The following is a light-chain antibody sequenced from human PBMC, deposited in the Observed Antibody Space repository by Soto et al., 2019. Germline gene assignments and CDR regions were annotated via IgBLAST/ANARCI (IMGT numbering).Light chain of an antibody. CDR3: QQRSSWPRA. CDR2: DAS. J-gene: IGKJ4*01. Sequence: EIVLTQPPATLSLPLGERATLSCRASQNINTYLVWYQQKPGHALRLLIYDASKRATGIPDRFSGSGSGTDFSLTISSLAPEDSALYYCQQRSSWPRAFGGGNKVEIK. CDR1: QNINTY. V-gene: IGKV3-11*01.